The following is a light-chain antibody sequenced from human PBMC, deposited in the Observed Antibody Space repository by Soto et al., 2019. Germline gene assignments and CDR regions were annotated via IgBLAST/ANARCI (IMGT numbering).Light chain of an antibody. Sequence: DIQITQSPSSLSSSVLERFTITCRASQSIASYLNWHQQKPGKAPKLLIYADSTLQGGVPLRFSGSGSGTDFTLTITSLQPEDFATYYCQQSYTSPGTFGQGTKVDIK. CDR2: ADS. J-gene: IGKJ1*01. CDR1: QSIASY. CDR3: QQSYTSPGT. V-gene: IGKV1-39*01.